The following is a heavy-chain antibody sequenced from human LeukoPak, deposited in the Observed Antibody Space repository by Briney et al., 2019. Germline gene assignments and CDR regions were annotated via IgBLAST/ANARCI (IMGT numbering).Heavy chain of an antibody. J-gene: IGHJ6*03. D-gene: IGHD2-2*01. CDR2: IYHSGST. Sequence: KSSETLSLTCAVSGYSISSGYYWGWIRQPPGKGLEWIGSIYHSGSTYYNPSLKSRVTISVDTSKNQFSLKLSSVTAADTAVYYCATTPIVVVPAAMGDYYYYYMDVWGKGTTVTVSS. CDR1: GYSISSGYY. V-gene: IGHV4-38-2*01. CDR3: ATTPIVVVPAAMGDYYYYYMDV.